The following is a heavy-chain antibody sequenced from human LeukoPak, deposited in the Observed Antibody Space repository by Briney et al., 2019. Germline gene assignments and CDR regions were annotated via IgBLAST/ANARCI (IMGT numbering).Heavy chain of an antibody. Sequence: SETLSLTCTVSGGSISSGDYYWSWIRQPPGKGLEGIGYIYYSGSTYYNPSLKSRVTISVDTSKNQFSLKLSAVTAADTAVYYCARSLRFGELSTIIDYWGQGTLVTVSS. CDR2: IYYSGST. D-gene: IGHD3-10*01. CDR3: ARSLRFGELSTIIDY. J-gene: IGHJ4*02. CDR1: GGSISSGDYY. V-gene: IGHV4-30-4*01.